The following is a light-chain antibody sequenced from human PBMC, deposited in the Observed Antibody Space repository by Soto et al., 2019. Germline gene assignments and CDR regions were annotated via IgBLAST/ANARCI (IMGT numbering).Light chain of an antibody. J-gene: IGLJ2*01. Sequence: QSVLTQPPSASGTPGQTVPISCSGSSSNIGSAYIYWYQHLPGTAPKLLIYRNNQRPSGVPDRFSASKSGTSASLAISGLRSEDEADYYCAAWDDSLVVFGGGTKLTVL. V-gene: IGLV1-47*01. CDR3: AAWDDSLVV. CDR2: RNN. CDR1: SSNIGSAY.